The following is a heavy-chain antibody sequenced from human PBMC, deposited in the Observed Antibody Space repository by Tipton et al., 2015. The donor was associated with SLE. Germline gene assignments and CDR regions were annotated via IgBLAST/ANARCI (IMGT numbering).Heavy chain of an antibody. Sequence: TLSLTCAVYGGSFSGYYWSWIRQPPGKGLEWIGEINHSGSTNYNPSLKSRVTISVDTSKNQFSLKLSSVTAADTAVYYCASPGSSSPAPSFQHWGQGTLDTVSS. J-gene: IGHJ1*01. CDR1: GGSFSGYY. D-gene: IGHD6-6*01. V-gene: IGHV4-34*01. CDR3: ASPGSSSPAPSFQH. CDR2: INHSGST.